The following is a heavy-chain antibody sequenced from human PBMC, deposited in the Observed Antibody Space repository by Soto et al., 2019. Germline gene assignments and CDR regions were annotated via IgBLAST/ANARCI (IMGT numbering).Heavy chain of an antibody. V-gene: IGHV3-48*04. Sequence: PGGSLRLSCDASGFTLRSDQMNWVRQAPGKGLEWVSYISRSGETIYYADSVKGRFTISRDNAKNSLYLQMNSLRAEDTAVYYCARPSHKAVAPYWFDPWGQGTLVTVSS. CDR2: ISRSGETI. D-gene: IGHD6-19*01. J-gene: IGHJ5*02. CDR1: GFTLRSDQ. CDR3: ARPSHKAVAPYWFDP.